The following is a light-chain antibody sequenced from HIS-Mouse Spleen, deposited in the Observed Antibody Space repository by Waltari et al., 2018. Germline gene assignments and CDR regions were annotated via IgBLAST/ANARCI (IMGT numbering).Light chain of an antibody. CDR3: QSADSSGTYSVV. Sequence: SYELTQPPSVSVSPGQTARITCSGDALPKQYAYWYQQKPGQAPGLVIYKDSERPSGSPGRFSGSSSGTTVTLTISGVQAEDEADYYCQSADSSGTYSVVFGGGTKLTVL. V-gene: IGLV3-25*03. CDR1: ALPKQY. J-gene: IGLJ2*01. CDR2: KDS.